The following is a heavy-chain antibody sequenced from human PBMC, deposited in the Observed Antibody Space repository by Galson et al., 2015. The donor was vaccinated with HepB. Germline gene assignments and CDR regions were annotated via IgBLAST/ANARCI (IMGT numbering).Heavy chain of an antibody. J-gene: IGHJ6*03. CDR2: ISSSSSYI. CDR3: ARDGQDFGVVNMQDYYYYYYMDV. CDR1: GFTFSSFS. V-gene: IGHV3-21*01. D-gene: IGHD3-3*01. Sequence: SLRLSCAASGFTFSSFSMNWVRQAPGKGLEWVSSISSSSSYIYYADSVKGRFTISRDNAKNSLYLQMDSLRAEDTAVYYCARDGQDFGVVNMQDYYYYYYMDVWGKGTTVTVSS.